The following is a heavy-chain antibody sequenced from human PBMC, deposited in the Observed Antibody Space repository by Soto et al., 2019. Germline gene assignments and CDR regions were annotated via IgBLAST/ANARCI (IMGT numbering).Heavy chain of an antibody. CDR1: GFTFDDYG. CDR2: VNWNGGST. Sequence: EVQLVESGGGVLRPGGSLRLSCAASGFTFDDYGMSWARQAPGKGLEWVSGVNWNGGSTGYAASVKGRFTISRDNAKNSLYPQMNSLRAEDTACYYCVRGASLTFDHWGQGTLVTVSS. V-gene: IGHV3-20*04. D-gene: IGHD1-26*01. CDR3: VRGASLTFDH. J-gene: IGHJ4*02.